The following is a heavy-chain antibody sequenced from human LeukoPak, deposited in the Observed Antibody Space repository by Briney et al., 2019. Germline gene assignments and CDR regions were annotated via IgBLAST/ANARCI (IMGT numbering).Heavy chain of an antibody. V-gene: IGHV4-30-2*01. CDR2: IFHTGST. Sequence: TLSLTCVVSGDSISSGGYSWSWIRQPPGKGLEWIGYIFHTGSTFYNPSLKSRVTISVDNSKNQFSLRLSSVTAADTAVYYCARELWFANAPGSWLDPWGQGTLVTVST. D-gene: IGHD3-10*01. CDR1: GDSISSGGYS. J-gene: IGHJ5*02. CDR3: ARELWFANAPGSWLDP.